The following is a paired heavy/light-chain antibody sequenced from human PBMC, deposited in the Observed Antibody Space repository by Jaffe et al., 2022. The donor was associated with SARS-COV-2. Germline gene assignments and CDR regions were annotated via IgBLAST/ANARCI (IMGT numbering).Heavy chain of an antibody. D-gene: IGHD3-10*01. Sequence: QVQLQESGPGLVKPSETLSLTCAVSGSSINGYFWSWVRQPPGKGLEWIGRIHYRGDTKYNPSLKSRVVISIDMSKNQLSLKLTSVTAADTAVYYCAREHTSSSGDWFDPWGQGTLVTVSS. V-gene: IGHV4-59*01. CDR3: AREHTSSSGDWFDP. CDR2: IHYRGDT. J-gene: IGHJ5*02. CDR1: GSSINGYF.
Light chain of an antibody. CDR1: EFISTF. CDR3: QQTYSNPFT. CDR2: GAS. J-gene: IGKJ3*01. Sequence: DVLMIQSPPSLSASVGDRVTITCRASEFISTFVNWYQQRLGQAPKLLIYGASTLQSGVPSRFSANRSGTDFTLTISGLQPEDFATYYCQQTYSNPFTFGPGTKVDFK. V-gene: IGKV1-39*01.